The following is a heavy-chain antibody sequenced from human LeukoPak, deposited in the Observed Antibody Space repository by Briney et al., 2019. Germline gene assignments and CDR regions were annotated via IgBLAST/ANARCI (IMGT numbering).Heavy chain of an antibody. Sequence: GASVKVSCKASGYTFTGYDINWVRQAIGQGLEWMGWMNPNSDNTGYAQKFQGRVTMTRNTSIGTAYMELSSLRSEDTAVYYCARGSASGSHRTSWGQGTLATVSS. CDR2: MNPNSDNT. CDR3: ARGSASGSHRTS. V-gene: IGHV1-8*01. CDR1: GYTFTGYD. D-gene: IGHD3-10*01. J-gene: IGHJ5*02.